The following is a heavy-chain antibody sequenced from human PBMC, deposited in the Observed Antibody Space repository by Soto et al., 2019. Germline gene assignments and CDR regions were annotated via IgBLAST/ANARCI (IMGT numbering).Heavy chain of an antibody. Sequence: QVQLVESGGGLVKPGGSLRLSCAASGFTFSDYYMNWIRQAPGKGLEWLSDINDSTAYTNYADSVKGRFTISRDNAKNSLFLQLTSLRDEDTAGYYCASAVGNYYGMDVWGQATTVTVSS. V-gene: IGHV3-11*06. J-gene: IGHJ6*02. CDR2: INDSTAYT. CDR1: GFTFSDYY. D-gene: IGHD1-26*01. CDR3: ASAVGNYYGMDV.